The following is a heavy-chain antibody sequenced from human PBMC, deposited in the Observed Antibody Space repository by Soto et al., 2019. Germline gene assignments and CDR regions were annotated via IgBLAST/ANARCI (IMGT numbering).Heavy chain of an antibody. V-gene: IGHV1-18*01. J-gene: IGHJ4*02. CDR3: ARDPIKKKVFWRGYYLRGDY. Sequence: GASVKVSCKASGYTFTSYGIIWVRQAPGQGLEWMGWISAYNGNTNYAQRLQGRVTMTTDTSTSTAYMELRSLRSDDTAVYYCARDPIKKKVFWRGYYLRGDYWGQGTLVTV. CDR1: GYTFTSYG. CDR2: ISAYNGNT. D-gene: IGHD3-3*01.